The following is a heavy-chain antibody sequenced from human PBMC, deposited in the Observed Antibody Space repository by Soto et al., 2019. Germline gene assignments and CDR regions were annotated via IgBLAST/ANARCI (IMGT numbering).Heavy chain of an antibody. Sequence: GGSLRLSCAASGFTFTRYSMNWVRQAPGKGLEWVSSISSTTNYIYYADSMKGRFTVSRDNAKNSVYLEMNSLSAEDTAVYYCARASDDLTSNFAYWGQGTPVTVSS. D-gene: IGHD1-1*01. CDR3: ARASDDLTSNFAY. CDR2: ISSTTNYI. V-gene: IGHV3-21*01. J-gene: IGHJ4*02. CDR1: GFTFTRYS.